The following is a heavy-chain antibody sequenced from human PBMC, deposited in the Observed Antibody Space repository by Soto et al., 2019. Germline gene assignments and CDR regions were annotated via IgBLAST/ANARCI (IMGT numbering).Heavy chain of an antibody. Sequence: SQTLSLTCAISGDSVSSNSAAWNWIRQSPSRGLEWLGRTYYRSKWYNDYAVSVKSRITINPETSKNQFSLQLNSVTPEDTAVYYCARVINFATYPEAERFDYWGQGTLVTVSS. J-gene: IGHJ4*02. D-gene: IGHD2-15*01. CDR3: ARVINFATYPEAERFDY. CDR1: GDSVSSNSAA. CDR2: TYYRSKWYN. V-gene: IGHV6-1*01.